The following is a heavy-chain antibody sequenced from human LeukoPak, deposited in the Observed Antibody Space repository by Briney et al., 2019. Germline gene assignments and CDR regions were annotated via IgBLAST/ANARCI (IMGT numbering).Heavy chain of an antibody. CDR3: AKDPGVRGYSYALAGY. Sequence: PGGSLRLSCAASGFTFSTYTMYWVRHPPGKRLEWVSIIGNNGGGIHYADSVKGRFTISRDNSKNTLYLQMNSLRAEDTAVYYCAKDPGVRGYSYALAGYWGQGTLVTVSS. V-gene: IGHV3-23*01. CDR2: IGNNGGGI. CDR1: GFTFSTYT. D-gene: IGHD5-18*01. J-gene: IGHJ4*02.